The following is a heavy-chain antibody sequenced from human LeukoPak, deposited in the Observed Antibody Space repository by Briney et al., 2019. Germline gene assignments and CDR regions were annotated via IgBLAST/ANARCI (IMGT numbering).Heavy chain of an antibody. CDR1: GFTFSSYA. CDR2: ITGSGFTI. J-gene: IGHJ4*02. Sequence: GSLRLSCAASGFTFSSYALNWVRQAPGKGLEWVSVITGSGFTIYYADSVKGRFTISRDNSKNTLYLQMNSLRAEDTAVYYCARDRNWRFDYWGQGTLVTVSS. CDR3: ARDRNWRFDY. V-gene: IGHV3-23*01. D-gene: IGHD1-20*01.